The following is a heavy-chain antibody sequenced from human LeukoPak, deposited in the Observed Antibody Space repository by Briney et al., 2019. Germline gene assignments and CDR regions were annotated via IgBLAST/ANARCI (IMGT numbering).Heavy chain of an antibody. J-gene: IGHJ4*02. Sequence: GASVKVSCKASGYSFTGYYMHWVRQAPGQGLECMGWINPSSGDTNYAQKFQGRVTMTRDTSISTAYMELSRLRSDDTAVYYCAKNPYEYYFDYWGQGTPVTVSS. CDR2: INPSSGDT. CDR1: GYSFTGYY. CDR3: AKNPYEYYFDY. V-gene: IGHV1-2*02. D-gene: IGHD5-12*01.